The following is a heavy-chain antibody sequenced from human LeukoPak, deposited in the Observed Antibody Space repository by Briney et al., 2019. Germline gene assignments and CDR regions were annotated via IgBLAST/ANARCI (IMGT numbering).Heavy chain of an antibody. CDR1: GFTFSRYW. CDR3: TREIAVAGDY. V-gene: IGHV3-7*01. Sequence: SGGSLRLSCAASGFTFSRYWMSWVRQAPGKGLEWLGKIKEDGSEKYYADSVRGRLTISRDNAKNSLYLQINSLRADNTGVYYCTREIAVAGDYWGQGILVTVSS. J-gene: IGHJ4*02. CDR2: IKEDGSEK. D-gene: IGHD6-19*01.